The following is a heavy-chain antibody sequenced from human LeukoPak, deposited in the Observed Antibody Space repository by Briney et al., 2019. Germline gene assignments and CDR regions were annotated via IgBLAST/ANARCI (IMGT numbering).Heavy chain of an antibody. CDR3: ARQRGIIESVQH. J-gene: IGHJ1*01. CDR1: GGSISSSSYY. CDR2: IYYSGST. V-gene: IGHV4-39*01. Sequence: SETLSLTCTVSGGSISSSSYYWGWIRQPPGKGLEWIGSIYYSGSTYYNPSLKSRVTISVDTSKNQFSLKLSSVTAADTAVYYCARQRGIIESVQHWGQGTPVTVSS. D-gene: IGHD6-13*01.